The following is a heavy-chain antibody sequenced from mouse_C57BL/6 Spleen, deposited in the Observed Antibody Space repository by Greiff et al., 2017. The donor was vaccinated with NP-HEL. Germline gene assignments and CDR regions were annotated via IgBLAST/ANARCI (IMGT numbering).Heavy chain of an antibody. D-gene: IGHD2-12*01. Sequence: VQLQQSGAELVKPGASVKLSCKASGYTFTSYWMHWVKQRPGQGLEWIGMIHPNSGSTNYNEKFKSKATLTVDKSSSTAYMQLSSLTSEDSAVYYCAREGDDGGAYYAMDYWGQGTSVTVSS. V-gene: IGHV1-64*01. CDR2: IHPNSGST. CDR1: GYTFTSYW. J-gene: IGHJ4*01. CDR3: AREGDDGGAYYAMDY.